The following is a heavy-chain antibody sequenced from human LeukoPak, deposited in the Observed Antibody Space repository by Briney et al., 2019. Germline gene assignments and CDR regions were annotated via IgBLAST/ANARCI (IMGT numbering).Heavy chain of an antibody. CDR1: GHTFTRYG. V-gene: IGHV1-18*01. CDR2: ISAYNGNT. D-gene: IGHD6-6*01. J-gene: IGHJ4*02. CDR3: ARVDNSSSRDYFDH. Sequence: ASVKVSCKASGHTFTRYGISWVRQAPGQGLEWMGWISAYNGNTNYAQKLQGRVTVTTDTSTTTAYMELRSLRSDDTAVYYCARVDNSSSRDYFDHWGQGTLVTVSS.